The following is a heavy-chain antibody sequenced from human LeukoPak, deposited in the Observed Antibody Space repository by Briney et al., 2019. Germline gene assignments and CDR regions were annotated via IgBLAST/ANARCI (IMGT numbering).Heavy chain of an antibody. J-gene: IGHJ6*03. CDR1: GFTFSSYA. Sequence: GGSLRLSCAASGFTFSSYAMHWVRQAPGKGLEWVAVISYDGSNKYYADSVKGRFTISRDNSKNTLYLQMSSLRAEDTAVYYCARALQPSYYYYMDVWGKGTTVTVSS. D-gene: IGHD1-14*01. CDR2: ISYDGSNK. V-gene: IGHV3-30-3*01. CDR3: ARALQPSYYYYMDV.